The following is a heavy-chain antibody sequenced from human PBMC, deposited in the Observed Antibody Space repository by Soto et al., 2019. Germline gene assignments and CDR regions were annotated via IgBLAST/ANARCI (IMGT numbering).Heavy chain of an antibody. J-gene: IGHJ4*02. CDR1: GGSISSSSYY. CDR2: IYYSGST. D-gene: IGHD1-26*01. CDR3: ARLQKWELRYFDY. V-gene: IGHV4-39*01. Sequence: PSETLSLTCTVSGGSISSSSYYWGWIRQPPGKGLEWIGSIYYSGSTYYNPSLKSRVTISVDTSKNQFPLKLSSVTAADTAVYYCARLQKWELRYFDYWGQGTLVTVSS.